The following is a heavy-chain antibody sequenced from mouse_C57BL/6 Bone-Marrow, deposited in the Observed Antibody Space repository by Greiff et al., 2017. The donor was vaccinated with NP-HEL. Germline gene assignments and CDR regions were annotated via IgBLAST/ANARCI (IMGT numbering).Heavy chain of an antibody. CDR2: SRNKANDYTT. J-gene: IGHJ2*01. CDR1: GFTFSDFY. CDR3: AGDAMHLLLLS. Sequence: EVKLVESGGGLVQSGRSLRLSCATSGFTFSDFYMEWVRQAPGKGLEWIAASRNKANDYTTEYSASVKGRFIVSRDTSQSILYLQMNALRAEDTAIYYCAGDAMHLLLLSWGQGTTLTVSS. V-gene: IGHV7-1*01. D-gene: IGHD1-1*01.